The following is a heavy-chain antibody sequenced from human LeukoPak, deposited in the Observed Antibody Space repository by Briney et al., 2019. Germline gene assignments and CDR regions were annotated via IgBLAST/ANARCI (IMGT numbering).Heavy chain of an antibody. J-gene: IGHJ4*02. D-gene: IGHD3-10*01. CDR3: ARVIIVGGRSVFDN. CDR2: INQDGSEK. CDR1: GFTFSNYW. V-gene: IGHV3-7*04. Sequence: GGSLRLSCAASGFTFSNYWMSWVRQAPGKGLEWVANINQDGSEKYYVDSVKGRFTISRDNAKNSLSLQMDSLGAGDTAVYYCARVIIVGGRSVFDNWGQGTLVTVSS.